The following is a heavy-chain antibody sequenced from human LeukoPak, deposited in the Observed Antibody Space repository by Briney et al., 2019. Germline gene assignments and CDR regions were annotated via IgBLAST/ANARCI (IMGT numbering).Heavy chain of an antibody. CDR3: ARVEYSGYDAYFDY. CDR2: IYHSGST. CDR1: GGSFSGYY. J-gene: IGHJ4*02. V-gene: IGHV4-59*01. Sequence: SETLSLTCAVFGGSFSGYYWSWIRQPPGKGLEWIGYIYHSGSTNYNPSLKSRVTISVDTSKNQFSLKLSSVTAADTAVYYCARVEYSGYDAYFDYWGQGTLVTVSS. D-gene: IGHD5-12*01.